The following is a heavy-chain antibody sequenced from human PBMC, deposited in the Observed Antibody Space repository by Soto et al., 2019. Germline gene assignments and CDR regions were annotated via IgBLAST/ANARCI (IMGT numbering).Heavy chain of an antibody. Sequence: EVQLVESGGGLVQPGGSLRLSCAASGFTFSSYWMSWVRQAPGKGLEWVANIKQDGSEKYYVDSVKGRFTISRDNAKNSRYLQMNSLRAEDTAVYYCARDLSEQLVAYYYYGMDVWGQGTTVTVSS. D-gene: IGHD6-6*01. J-gene: IGHJ6*02. CDR2: IKQDGSEK. CDR3: ARDLSEQLVAYYYYGMDV. V-gene: IGHV3-7*01. CDR1: GFTFSSYW.